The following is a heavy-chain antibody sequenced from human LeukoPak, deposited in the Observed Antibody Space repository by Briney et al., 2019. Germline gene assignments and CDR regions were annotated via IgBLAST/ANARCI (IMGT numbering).Heavy chain of an antibody. D-gene: IGHD3-10*01. CDR1: GFIVTSNY. J-gene: IGHJ6*02. V-gene: IGHV3-53*01. Sequence: GRSLRLSCAASGFIVTSNYMSWVRQAPGKGLEWVTFTHSDGSTYYADSVKGRFTISRDNSRNTLYLQMNSLRAEDTAVYYCARDHVVVTLIPVRGVKRAVTYYYGMDVWGQGTTVTVSS. CDR2: THSDGST. CDR3: ARDHVVVTLIPVRGVKRAVTYYYGMDV.